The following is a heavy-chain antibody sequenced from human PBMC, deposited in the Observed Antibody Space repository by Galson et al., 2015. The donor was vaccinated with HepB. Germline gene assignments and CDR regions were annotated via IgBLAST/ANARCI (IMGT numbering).Heavy chain of an antibody. CDR2: VSSSGRST. CDR1: GFTFTTYA. Sequence: SLRLSCAASGFTFTTYAMGWVRQAPGKGLQWVSSVSSSGRSTNYAESVKGRFTISRDNSKNTLYLQMNTLRAEDTAVYYCARGGCNDADPGYWGQGTLVTVSS. CDR3: ARGGCNDADPGY. J-gene: IGHJ4*02. D-gene: IGHD1-1*01. V-gene: IGHV3-23*01.